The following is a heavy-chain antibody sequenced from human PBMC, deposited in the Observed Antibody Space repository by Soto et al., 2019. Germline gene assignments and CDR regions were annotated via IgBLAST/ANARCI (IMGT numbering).Heavy chain of an antibody. CDR2: INHSGST. CDR3: ARYIAASGTYYLDF. CDR1: GGSFSGYY. J-gene: IGHJ4*02. Sequence: SETLSLTCAVYGGSFSGYYWSWIRQPPGKGLEWIGEINHSGSTNYNPSLKSRVIISVDTSKNQFSLRLSSVTAADTAVYYCARYIAASGTYYLDFWGQGTLVTVSS. D-gene: IGHD6-13*01. V-gene: IGHV4-34*01.